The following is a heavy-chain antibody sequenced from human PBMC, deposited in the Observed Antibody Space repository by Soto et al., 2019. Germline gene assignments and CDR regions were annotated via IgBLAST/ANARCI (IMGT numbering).Heavy chain of an antibody. V-gene: IGHV4-4*02. CDR3: ARDNQTPPSPTNGNY. CDR1: GGSISSSNW. Sequence: SETLSLTCAVSGGSISSSNWWSWVRQPPGKGLEWIGEIYHSGSTNYNPSLKSRVTISVDKSKNQFSLKLSSVTAADTAVYYCARDNQTPPSPTNGNYWGQGTLVTVSS. J-gene: IGHJ4*02. D-gene: IGHD2-15*01. CDR2: IYHSGST.